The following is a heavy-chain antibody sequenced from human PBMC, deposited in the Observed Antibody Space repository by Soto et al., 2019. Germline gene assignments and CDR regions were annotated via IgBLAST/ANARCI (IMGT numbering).Heavy chain of an antibody. Sequence: ASVKVSCKVSGYTLTELSMHWVRQAPGKGLEWMGGFDPEDGETIYAQKFQGRVTMTEDTSTDTAYMELSSLRSEDTAVYYCATFHSWKDAFEIWGQGTMVTVSS. CDR1: GYTLTELS. CDR2: FDPEDGET. CDR3: ATFHSWKDAFEI. V-gene: IGHV1-24*01. D-gene: IGHD1-20*01. J-gene: IGHJ3*02.